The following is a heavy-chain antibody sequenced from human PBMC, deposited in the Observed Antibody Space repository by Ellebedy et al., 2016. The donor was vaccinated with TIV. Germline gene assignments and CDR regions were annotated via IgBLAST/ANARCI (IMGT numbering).Heavy chain of an antibody. V-gene: IGHV3-23*01. J-gene: IGHJ3*02. CDR2: IGPSGGDT. Sequence: PGGSLRLSCAASGFTFASYAMSWVRQAPGKGLEWVSAIGPSGGDTYFPDSVRGRFSISRDNSKNTVYRQMSSLRAEDTAVYYCARVADDAFDIWGQGTMVTVSS. CDR1: GFTFASYA. CDR3: ARVADDAFDI.